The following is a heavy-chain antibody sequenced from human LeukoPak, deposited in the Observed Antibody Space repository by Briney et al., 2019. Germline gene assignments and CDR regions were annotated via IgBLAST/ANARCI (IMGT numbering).Heavy chain of an antibody. CDR3: ARDLGGITGTAYYYYGMDV. CDR2: MNPNSGNT. CDR1: GYTFTSYD. Sequence: ASVTVSCTASGYTFTSYDINWVRQATGQGLEWMGWMNPNSGNTGYAQKFQGRVTMTRNTSISTAYMELSSLRSEDTAVYYCARDLGGITGTAYYYYGMDVWGQGTTVTVSS. J-gene: IGHJ6*02. D-gene: IGHD1-20*01. V-gene: IGHV1-8*01.